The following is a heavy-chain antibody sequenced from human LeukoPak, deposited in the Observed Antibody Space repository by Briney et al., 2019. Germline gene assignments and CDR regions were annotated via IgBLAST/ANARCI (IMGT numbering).Heavy chain of an antibody. D-gene: IGHD6-19*01. CDR3: AKCRKYSSDGLDV. V-gene: IGHV3-23*01. Sequence: PGGSLRLSCAASXFTFSSYGMSWVRQAPGKGLEWVSAISGSGGSTYYADSVKGRFTISRDNSKNTLYLQMNSLRAEDTALYYCAKCRKYSSDGLDVWGQGTTVTVSS. CDR2: ISGSGGST. J-gene: IGHJ6*02. CDR1: XFTFSSYG.